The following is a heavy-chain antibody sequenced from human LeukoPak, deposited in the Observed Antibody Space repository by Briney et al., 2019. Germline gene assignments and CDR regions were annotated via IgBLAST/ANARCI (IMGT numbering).Heavy chain of an antibody. V-gene: IGHV3-23*01. CDR2: ISGSGGST. Sequence: GGSLRLSCAASGFTVSSNYMSWVRQAPGKGLEWVSAISGSGGSTYYADSVKGRFTISRDNSKNTLYLQMNSLRAEDTAVYYCAKDFGRSGYYSPFDYWGQGTLVTVSS. CDR1: GFTVSSNY. CDR3: AKDFGRSGYYSPFDY. D-gene: IGHD3-22*01. J-gene: IGHJ4*02.